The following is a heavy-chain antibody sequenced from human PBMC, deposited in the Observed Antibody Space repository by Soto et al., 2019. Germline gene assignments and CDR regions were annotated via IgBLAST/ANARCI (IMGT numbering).Heavy chain of an antibody. CDR1: GISVGTNY. V-gene: IGHV3-53*01. CDR2: IYSDGTT. CDR3: ARGASSFDN. Sequence: GGSLRLSCAASGISVGTNYLTWVRQAPGKGLEWVSFIYSDGTTYYADSVKGRFTISRDTSNNTLYLQMNSLRAEDAAVYYCARGASSFDNWGQGTLVTVSS. J-gene: IGHJ4*02.